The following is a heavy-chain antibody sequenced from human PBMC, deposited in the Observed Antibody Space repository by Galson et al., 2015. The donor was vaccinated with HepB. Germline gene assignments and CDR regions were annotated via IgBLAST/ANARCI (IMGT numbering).Heavy chain of an antibody. J-gene: IGHJ1*01. CDR1: GFTVSSNY. D-gene: IGHD3-10*01. V-gene: IGHV3-66*02. Sequence: SLRLSCAASGFTVSSNYMSWVRQAPGKGLEWVSVIYSGGSTYYADSVKGRFTISRDNSKNTLYLQMNSLRAEDTAVYYCARSSYYGSGSYYPAAYWGQGSLVTVSS. CDR3: ARSSYYGSGSYYPAAY. CDR2: IYSGGST.